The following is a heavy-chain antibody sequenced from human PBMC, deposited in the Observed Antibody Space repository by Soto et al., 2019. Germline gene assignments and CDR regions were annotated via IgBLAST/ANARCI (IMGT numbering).Heavy chain of an antibody. V-gene: IGHV3-23*01. CDR3: AKDGAATPLNLRYNKHDY. J-gene: IGHJ4*02. CDR1: GFTFSTYA. Sequence: EVQLLESGGGLVQPGGSLRLSCAASGFTFSTYAMSWVRQAPGKGLEWVSAISGSGASTYYADSVKGRFTISRDNSKDTLYLQMNSLRAEDMAVYYCAKDGAATPLNLRYNKHDYWGQGTLVTVSS. CDR2: ISGSGAST. D-gene: IGHD2-15*01.